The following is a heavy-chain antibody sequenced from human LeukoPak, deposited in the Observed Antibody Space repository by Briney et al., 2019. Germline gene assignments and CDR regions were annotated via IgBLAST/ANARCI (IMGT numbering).Heavy chain of an antibody. CDR3: AATPCSGGSCYGYYFDY. CDR1: GGTFSSYA. J-gene: IGHJ4*02. CDR2: IIPIFGTA. Sequence: ASVKVSCKXSGGTFSSYAISWVRQAPGQGLEWMGGIIPIFGTANYSQKFQGRVTITTDESTSTAYMELSSLRSEDTAVYYCAATPCSGGSCYGYYFDYWGQGTLVTVSS. D-gene: IGHD2-15*01. V-gene: IGHV1-69*05.